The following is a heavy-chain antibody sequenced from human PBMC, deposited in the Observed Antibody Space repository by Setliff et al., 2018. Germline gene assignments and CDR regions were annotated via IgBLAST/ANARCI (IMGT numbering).Heavy chain of an antibody. CDR1: GGSFSGYY. V-gene: IGHV4-34*01. D-gene: IGHD3-9*01. J-gene: IGHJ4*02. CDR3: ARGSSGRILTGPRYYFDY. Sequence: SETLSLTCAVYGGSFSGYYWSWIRQPPGKGLEWIGEINHSGSANYDPSLKSRVTISVDTSKNQFSLKLSSVTAADTAVYYCARGSSGRILTGPRYYFDYWGQGTLVTVSS. CDR2: INHSGSA.